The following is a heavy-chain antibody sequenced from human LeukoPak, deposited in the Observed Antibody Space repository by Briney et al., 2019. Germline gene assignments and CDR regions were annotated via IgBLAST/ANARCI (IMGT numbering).Heavy chain of an antibody. V-gene: IGHV4-59*01. CDR1: GGSISSYY. D-gene: IGHD3-16*01. CDR3: ARYDYVSFDY. CDR2: IYYSGST. Sequence: SETLSLTCTVSGGSISSYYWSWIRQPPGKGLEWIGYIYYSGSTNYNPSLKSRVTISVDTSKNQFSLKPSSVTAADTAVYYCARYDYVSFDYWGQGTLVTVSS. J-gene: IGHJ4*02.